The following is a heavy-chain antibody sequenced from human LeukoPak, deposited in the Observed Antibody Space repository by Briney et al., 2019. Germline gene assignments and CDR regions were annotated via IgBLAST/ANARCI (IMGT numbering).Heavy chain of an antibody. CDR2: ISAYNGNT. CDR1: GGTFSSYA. J-gene: IGHJ6*03. CDR3: ARDSYSSGWYRIAYAYYYMDV. D-gene: IGHD6-19*01. V-gene: IGHV1-18*01. Sequence: ASVKVSCKASGGTFSSYAISWVRQAPGQGLEWMGWISAYNGNTNYAQKLQGRVTMTTDTSTSTAYMELRSLRSDDTAVYYCARDSYSSGWYRIAYAYYYMDVWGKGTTVTVSS.